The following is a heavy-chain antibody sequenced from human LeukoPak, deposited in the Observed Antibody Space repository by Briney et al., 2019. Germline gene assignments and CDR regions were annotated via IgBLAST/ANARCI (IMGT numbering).Heavy chain of an antibody. CDR3: ARSGPPAGRPDAFDI. D-gene: IGHD2-2*01. Sequence: SETLSLTCTVSGGSISTSSYHWGWFRQPPGKALECIGTIYYSGKTYYNPSLNSRVTISIHASKNEFSLKLSSVTAADRAVYYCARSGPPAGRPDAFDIWGQGTMATVSS. CDR1: GGSISTSSYH. J-gene: IGHJ3*02. V-gene: IGHV4-39*07. CDR2: IYYSGKT.